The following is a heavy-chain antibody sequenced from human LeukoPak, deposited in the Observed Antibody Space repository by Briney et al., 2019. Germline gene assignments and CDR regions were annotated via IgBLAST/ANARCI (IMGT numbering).Heavy chain of an antibody. J-gene: IGHJ4*02. CDR3: AKSLAVPGSPDQ. V-gene: IGHV3-23*01. CDR2: VSGSGGNT. CDR1: GFTFTYSA. Sequence: GGSLRLSCAASGFTFTYSAMAWVRQAPGKGLEWVSTVSGSGGNTYYADSVKGRFTISRDNSENTVSLQMNSLRAQDTAVYYCAKSLAVPGSPDQWGQGTLVTVSS. D-gene: IGHD6-19*01.